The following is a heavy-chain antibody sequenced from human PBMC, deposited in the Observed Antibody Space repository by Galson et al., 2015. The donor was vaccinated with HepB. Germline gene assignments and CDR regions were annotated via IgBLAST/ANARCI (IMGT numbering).Heavy chain of an antibody. V-gene: IGHV3-30*02. CDR2: IRYDGSNK. D-gene: IGHD3-16*02. J-gene: IGHJ4*02. CDR3: AKADYDYVWGSYRQYYFDY. Sequence: SLRLSCAASGFTFSSYGMHWVRQAPGKGLEWVAFIRYDGSNKYYADSVKGRFTISRDNSKNTLYLQMNSLRAEDTAVYYCAKADYDYVWGSYRQYYFDYWGQGTLVTVSS. CDR1: GFTFSSYG.